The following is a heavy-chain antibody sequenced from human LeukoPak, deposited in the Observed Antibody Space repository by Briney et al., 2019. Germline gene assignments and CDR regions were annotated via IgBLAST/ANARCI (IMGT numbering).Heavy chain of an antibody. CDR2: IKQDGSEK. V-gene: IGHV3-7*01. D-gene: IGHD1-26*01. CDR3: ARDYSGSYYGDSIDY. J-gene: IGHJ4*02. CDR1: GFSFSRYW. Sequence: GRSLRLSCAASGFSFSRYWMSWVRQAPGKGLEWVANIKQDGSEKYYVDSVKGRFTISRDNAKNSLYLQMNSLRAEDTAVYYCARDYSGSYYGDSIDYWGQGTLVTVSS.